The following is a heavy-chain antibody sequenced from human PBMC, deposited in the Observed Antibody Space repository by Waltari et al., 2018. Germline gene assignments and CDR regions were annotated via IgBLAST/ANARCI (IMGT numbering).Heavy chain of an antibody. D-gene: IGHD3-10*01. CDR1: GFTFSSYG. J-gene: IGHJ4*02. CDR3: ARNMVRGVIMGQCDY. V-gene: IGHV3-33*01. CDR2: IWYDGRNK. Sequence: QVQLVESGGGVVQPGRSLRLSCAASGFTFSSYGMHWVRQAPGKGLGWMAVIWYDGRNKYEEDSVKGRFTISRDKSKNTLYLQMNSLRAEDTAVYYCARNMVRGVIMGQCDYWGQGTLVTVSS.